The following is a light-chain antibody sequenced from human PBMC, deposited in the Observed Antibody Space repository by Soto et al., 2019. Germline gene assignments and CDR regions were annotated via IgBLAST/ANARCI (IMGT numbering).Light chain of an antibody. CDR3: QQYGSSPYT. Sequence: EIVLTQSPGTLSLSPGERATLSCRASQSLSSRVLAWYQLKPGQVPRLLIYGASSRATGIPDRFSGSGSGTDFTLTISRLEPEDFAVYYCQQYGSSPYTFGQGTKLEIK. V-gene: IGKV3-20*01. CDR2: GAS. J-gene: IGKJ2*01. CDR1: QSLSSRV.